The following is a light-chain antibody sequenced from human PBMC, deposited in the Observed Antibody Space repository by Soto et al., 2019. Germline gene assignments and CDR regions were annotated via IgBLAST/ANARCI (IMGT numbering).Light chain of an antibody. CDR3: QQLNSYPRT. V-gene: IGKV1-9*01. CDR2: AAS. J-gene: IGKJ3*01. Sequence: DIQLTQSPSFLSASVGDRVTITCRASQGISSYLAWYQQKLGKVPKLLIYAASTLQSGVPSRFSGSGSGTEFPLTISSLQPEDFATYYCQQLNSYPRTFGPGTKVDIK. CDR1: QGISSY.